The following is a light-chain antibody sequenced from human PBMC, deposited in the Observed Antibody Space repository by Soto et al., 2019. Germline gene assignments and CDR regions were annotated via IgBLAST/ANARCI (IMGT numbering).Light chain of an antibody. Sequence: QSVLTQPPSVSGAPGQRVTVSCTWTSSNIGAGYEVHWYHQLPGTAPKLLVSGNGNRPSGVPDRLSASKSGTSASLAITGLQAEDEGRYFCQSYDKRVTAYVFGSGTKVTVL. CDR2: GNG. CDR3: QSYDKRVTAYV. V-gene: IGLV1-40*01. J-gene: IGLJ1*01. CDR1: SSNIGAGYE.